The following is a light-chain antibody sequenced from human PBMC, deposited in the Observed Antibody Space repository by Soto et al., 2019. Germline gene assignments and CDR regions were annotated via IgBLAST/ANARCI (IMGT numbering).Light chain of an antibody. CDR1: QTISSW. J-gene: IGKJ1*01. CDR3: QPRAISPWT. V-gene: IGKV1-5*03. Sequence: EIQMTQSPATLSVSVGDRVTITCRASQTISSWLAWYQQKPGKAPKLLIYKASTLTSGIPSRFSGSGSGTDFTLTICRLEPEDFAVYYCQPRAISPWTSGQGTKVEIK. CDR2: KAS.